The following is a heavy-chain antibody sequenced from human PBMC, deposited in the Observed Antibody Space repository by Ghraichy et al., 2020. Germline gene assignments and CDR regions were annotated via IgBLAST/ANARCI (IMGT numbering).Heavy chain of an antibody. CDR2: ISGYNGNT. D-gene: IGHD6-19*01. J-gene: IGHJ6*02. CDR1: GYTFSKYD. CDR3: ARLGIAVAATYYYGLDI. V-gene: IGHV1-18*01. Sequence: ASVKVSCKASGYTFSKYDITWVRQAPGQGLEWLGWISGYNGNTNYAQRVQDRVTMTADTSTNTAYLELRNLISEDRAVYYCARLGIAVAATYYYGLDIWGQGTTVTVSS.